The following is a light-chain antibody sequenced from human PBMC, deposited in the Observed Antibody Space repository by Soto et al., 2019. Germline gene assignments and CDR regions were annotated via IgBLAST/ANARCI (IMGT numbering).Light chain of an antibody. Sequence: QSVLTQPRSVSGSPGQSVTISCTGTSSDVGGYNYVSWYQQHPGKAPKLIIYDVSKRPSGVPDRFSASKSGNTASLTISGLQAEDEADYYCCSYAGGYTLVFGGGTKLTVL. V-gene: IGLV2-11*01. CDR3: CSYAGGYTLV. J-gene: IGLJ2*01. CDR1: SSDVGGYNY. CDR2: DVS.